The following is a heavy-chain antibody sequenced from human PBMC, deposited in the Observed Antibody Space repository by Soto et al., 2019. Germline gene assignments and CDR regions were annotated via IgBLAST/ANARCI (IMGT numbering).Heavy chain of an antibody. CDR2: VNAGGDT. D-gene: IGHD5-18*01. CDR3: ARAGRIQLWLREDYYYGMDV. Sequence: PSETLSLTCAVYGGSFSGYTWSWIRQAPGKGLEWIGEVNAGGDTKYNPSLKSRVTMTRDTSISTAYMELSRLRSDDTAVYYCARAGRIQLWLREDYYYGMDVWGQGTTVTVSS. V-gene: IGHV4-34*10. CDR1: GGSFSGYT. J-gene: IGHJ6*02.